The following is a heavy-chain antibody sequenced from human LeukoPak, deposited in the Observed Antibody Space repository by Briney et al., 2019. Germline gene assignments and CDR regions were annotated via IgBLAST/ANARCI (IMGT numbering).Heavy chain of an antibody. CDR2: ISYDGSNK. CDR3: ARDLIDSSYFDY. D-gene: IGHD3-22*01. Sequence: SGRSLRLSCAASGFTFSSYAMHWVRQAPGKGLEWVAVISYDGSNKYYADSVKGRFTISRDNSKNTLYLQMNSLRAEDTAVYYCARDLIDSSYFDYWGQGTLVTVSS. J-gene: IGHJ4*02. CDR1: GFTFSSYA. V-gene: IGHV3-30-3*01.